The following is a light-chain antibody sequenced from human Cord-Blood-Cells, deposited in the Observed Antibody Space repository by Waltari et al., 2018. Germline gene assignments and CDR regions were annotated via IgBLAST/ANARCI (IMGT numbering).Light chain of an antibody. J-gene: IGLJ3*02. CDR3: SSYTSSSTLV. Sequence: QSALTHPASVSGSPGQSITISCTGTSSDVGGYNYVSWYQQHPGKAPKLMIYDVSNRPSGVSNRFSGSKSGNTASLTISGLQAEDEAEYYCSSYTSSSTLVFGGGTKLTVL. CDR2: DVS. CDR1: SSDVGGYNY. V-gene: IGLV2-14*03.